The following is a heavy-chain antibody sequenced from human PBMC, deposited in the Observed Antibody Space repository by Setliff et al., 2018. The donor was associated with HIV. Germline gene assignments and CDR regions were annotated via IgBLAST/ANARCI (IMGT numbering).Heavy chain of an antibody. V-gene: IGHV1-24*01. CDR1: GYTLTEVS. Sequence: ASVKVSCKVSGYTLTEVSVHWVRQAPGKGLEWMGYFDPQDGETVYAQKFQGRVTMTEETSTDAAYMDLSSLTSDDTAVYYCALASIVSTARWNHWGRGTTVTVSS. D-gene: IGHD1-26*01. CDR3: ALASIVSTARWNH. J-gene: IGHJ4*02. CDR2: FDPQDGET.